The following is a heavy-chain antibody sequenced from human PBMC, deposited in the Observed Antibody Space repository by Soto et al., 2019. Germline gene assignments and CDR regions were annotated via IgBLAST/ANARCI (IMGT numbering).Heavy chain of an antibody. CDR2: ISGGGGST. J-gene: IGHJ4*02. CDR3: AKDPPRWLHGGEVFDY. V-gene: IGHV3-23*01. CDR1: GFTFSSYA. Sequence: EVQLLESGGGLVQPGGSLRLSCAASGFTFSSYAMSWVRQAPGKGLEWVSAISGGGGSTYYAVSVKGRFTISRDNSKNTLYLQMNSQRAEDTAVYYCAKDPPRWLHGGEVFDYWGQGTLVTVSS. D-gene: IGHD3-16*01.